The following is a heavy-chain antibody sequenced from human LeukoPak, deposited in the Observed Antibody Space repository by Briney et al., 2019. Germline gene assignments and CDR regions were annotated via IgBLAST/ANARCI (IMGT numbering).Heavy chain of an antibody. CDR1: GYTFTSYG. J-gene: IGHJ5*02. Sequence: GASVKVSCKASGYTFTSYGISWVRQAPGQGLEWMGGFDPEDGETIYAQKFQGRVTMTEDTSTDTAYMELSSLRSEDTAVYYCATGKPRGRDRRDGYNLPDNWFDPWGQGTLVTVSS. V-gene: IGHV1-24*01. D-gene: IGHD5-24*01. CDR3: ATGKPRGRDRRDGYNLPDNWFDP. CDR2: FDPEDGET.